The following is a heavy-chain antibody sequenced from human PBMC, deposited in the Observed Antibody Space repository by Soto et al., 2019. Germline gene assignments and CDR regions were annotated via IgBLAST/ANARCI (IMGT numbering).Heavy chain of an antibody. V-gene: IGHV3-23*01. CDR3: AKGPGSGWYCDS. CDR1: GFTFSSYA. D-gene: IGHD6-19*01. J-gene: IGHJ5*01. CDR2: ISGSGGST. Sequence: SLRLSCAASGFTFSSYAMSWVRQAPGKGLEWVSAISGSGGSTYYADSVKGRFTISRDNSKNTLYLQMNSLRAEDTAVYYCAKGPGSGWYCDSWGQGTLVTVSS.